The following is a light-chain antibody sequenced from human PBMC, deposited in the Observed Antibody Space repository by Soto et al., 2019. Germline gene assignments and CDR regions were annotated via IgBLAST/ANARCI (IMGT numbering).Light chain of an antibody. J-gene: IGKJ1*01. Sequence: EIVMTQSPATLSVSPGQRASLSCRARQSVSTTVALYHQKPGHAPRLLVYGESTRATGIPARFSGSGAGTDFTLTNTRLQSEDFGVYFRQQYKDLPTTFGQGTKVEIK. CDR2: GES. CDR1: QSVSTT. V-gene: IGKV3-15*01. CDR3: QQYKDLPTT.